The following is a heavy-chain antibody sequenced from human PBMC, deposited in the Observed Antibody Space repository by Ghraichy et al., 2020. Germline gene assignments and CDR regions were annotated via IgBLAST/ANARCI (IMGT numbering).Heavy chain of an antibody. CDR1: GFTFSSYG. V-gene: IGHV3-33*05. J-gene: IGHJ4*02. CDR3: ATSEGPYYFGH. Sequence: GGSLRLSCLVSGFTFSSYGTHWVRQAPGKGLEWLTVMSYDGEAQFYIYSVRGRFTFSGDTSTNTFYLQMNSLKPEDTALYYCATSEGPYYFGHWGQGTLVTVSS. CDR2: MSYDGEAQ.